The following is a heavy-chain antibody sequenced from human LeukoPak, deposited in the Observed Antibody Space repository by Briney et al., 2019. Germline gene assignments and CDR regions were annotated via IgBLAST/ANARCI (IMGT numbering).Heavy chain of an antibody. CDR3: ARGCRDGYSNYWYFDL. CDR1: GGSINNYY. D-gene: IGHD5-24*01. CDR2: VFYTGYT. J-gene: IGHJ2*01. V-gene: IGHV4-59*08. Sequence: PSETLSLTCTVSGGSINNYYWSWVRQPPGKGLEWIGYVFYTGYTHYNPSLKSRVTISEDTSKNQFSLKLSSVTAADTAVYYCARGCRDGYSNYWYFDLWGRGTLVTVSS.